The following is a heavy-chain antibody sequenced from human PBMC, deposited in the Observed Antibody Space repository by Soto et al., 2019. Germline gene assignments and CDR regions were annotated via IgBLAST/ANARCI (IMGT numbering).Heavy chain of an antibody. CDR1: GGSISSGDYS. Sequence: PSETLSLTCTVSGGSISSGDYSWSWVRQSPGKGLEWIGLIYNSGITYYNPSLKSRVVISIDTSRNQFSLRLNSLTAADRAVYFCARGVTVFGLVSRSWFDPWGQGTVVTVSS. J-gene: IGHJ5*02. CDR3: ARGVTVFGLVSRSWFDP. D-gene: IGHD3-3*01. CDR2: IYNSGIT. V-gene: IGHV4-30-4*01.